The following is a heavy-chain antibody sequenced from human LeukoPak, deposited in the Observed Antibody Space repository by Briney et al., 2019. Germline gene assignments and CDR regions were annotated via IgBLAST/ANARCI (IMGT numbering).Heavy chain of an antibody. CDR2: ISSGSNVM. D-gene: IGHD3-9*01. V-gene: IGHV3-48*01. Sequence: GGSLRLSCVASGFTFRTYNLNWVRQAPGKGLEWVSFISSGSNVMDYADSVEGRFIISRDDAKNSLYLQMSSLRVEDTAVYYCARDSFLTGVVYWGQGTLVTVSS. CDR1: GFTFRTYN. J-gene: IGHJ4*02. CDR3: ARDSFLTGVVY.